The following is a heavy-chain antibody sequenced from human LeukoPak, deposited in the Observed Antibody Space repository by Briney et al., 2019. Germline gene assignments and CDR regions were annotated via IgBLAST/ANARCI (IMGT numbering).Heavy chain of an antibody. Sequence: GGSLRLSCAASGFTFSNYWMHWVRQAPGKGLVWVSRIDTAGRSTSYVDSVKGRFTISRDNAQNSLYLQMNSLRAEDTALYYCARVASNYDFDYWGQGTLVSVSS. CDR2: IDTAGRST. D-gene: IGHD4-11*01. V-gene: IGHV3-74*01. CDR1: GFTFSNYW. CDR3: ARVASNYDFDY. J-gene: IGHJ4*02.